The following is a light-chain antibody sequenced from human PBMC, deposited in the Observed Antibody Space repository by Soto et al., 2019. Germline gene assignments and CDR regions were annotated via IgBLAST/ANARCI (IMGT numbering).Light chain of an antibody. CDR2: GAS. CDR1: QNVGTS. Sequence: EIVMTQSPATLSVSPGGSATLSCRASQNVGTSLGWYQQRPGQPPRLLIYGASARAAGVPARFSGGGSGTEFTLAISSLQSEDFAVYYCQQYKNWPPMYTFGQGTKLEI. J-gene: IGKJ2*01. V-gene: IGKV3-15*01. CDR3: QQYKNWPPMYT.